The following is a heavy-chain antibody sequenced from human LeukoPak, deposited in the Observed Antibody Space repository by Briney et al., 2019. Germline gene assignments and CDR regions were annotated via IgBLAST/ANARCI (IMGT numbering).Heavy chain of an antibody. CDR2: ISGSGGST. CDR3: ASRSSGYYQSADY. CDR1: GFTFSSYA. Sequence: PGESLRLSCAASGFTFSSYAMSWVRQAPGKGLEWVSAISGSGGSTYYADSVKGRFTISRDNSKNTLYLQMNSLRAEDTAVYYCASRSSGYYQSADYWGQGTLVTVSS. V-gene: IGHV3-23*01. J-gene: IGHJ4*02. D-gene: IGHD3-22*01.